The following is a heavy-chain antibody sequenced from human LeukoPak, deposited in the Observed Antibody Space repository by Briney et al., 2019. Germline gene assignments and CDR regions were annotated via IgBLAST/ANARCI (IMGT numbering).Heavy chain of an antibody. V-gene: IGHV4-61*01. J-gene: IGHJ4*02. CDR3: ARIYSGYDLAFDY. Sequence: SETLSLTCSVSGGPVSSGSSHWSWIRQPPGKGLEWIGYINYSGSTNYNPSLKSRVTISVDTSKNQFSLKLSSVTAADTAVYYCARIYSGYDLAFDYWGQGTLVTVSS. CDR1: GGPVSSGSSH. D-gene: IGHD5-12*01. CDR2: INYSGST.